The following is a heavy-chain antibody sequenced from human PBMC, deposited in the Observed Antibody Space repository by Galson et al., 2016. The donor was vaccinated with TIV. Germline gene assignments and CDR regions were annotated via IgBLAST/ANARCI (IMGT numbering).Heavy chain of an antibody. D-gene: IGHD1-26*01. CDR2: IYNSGTT. J-gene: IGHJ1*01. CDR3: ARWPGSGSYYDYFQT. V-gene: IGHV4-31*03. CDR1: GASISNPGYF. Sequence: TLSLTCHASGASISNPGYFWPWIRQHPGKGLEWIGNIYNSGTTSHNPSLRSRVTISVDTSKNQFSLRLTSVTAADTAVYFCARWPGSGSYYDYFQTWGPGTQVIVS.